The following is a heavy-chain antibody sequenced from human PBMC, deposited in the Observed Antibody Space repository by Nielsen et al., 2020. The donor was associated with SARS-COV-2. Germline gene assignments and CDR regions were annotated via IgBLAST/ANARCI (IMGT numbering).Heavy chain of an antibody. V-gene: IGHV5-51*01. D-gene: IGHD6-13*01. CDR3: ARLQSSTGGGMDV. J-gene: IGHJ6*02. CDR2: VYPGDSDT. Sequence: GGSLRLSCQGSGYTFATYWIAWVRQMPGKGLEWMGAVYPGDSDTRYSPSFQGQVIISFDKSITTAYLQWNSLQASDSAMYYCARLQSSTGGGMDVWGQGTAVTVSS. CDR1: GYTFATYW.